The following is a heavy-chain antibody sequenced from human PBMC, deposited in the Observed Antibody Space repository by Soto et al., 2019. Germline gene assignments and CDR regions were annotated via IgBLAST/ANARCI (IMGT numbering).Heavy chain of an antibody. CDR3: ARLWGLDAFDI. J-gene: IGHJ3*02. CDR1: GGSVSSYY. D-gene: IGHD7-27*01. Sequence: QVQLQESGPGLVKPSESLSLTCTDSGGSVSSYYWSWILQPPGKGLDWIGYIYNSGSTNYSPSLKSRVTISVDASKNQFSLKLSSVTAADTAVYYCARLWGLDAFDIWGQGTMVTVSS. V-gene: IGHV4-59*08. CDR2: IYNSGST.